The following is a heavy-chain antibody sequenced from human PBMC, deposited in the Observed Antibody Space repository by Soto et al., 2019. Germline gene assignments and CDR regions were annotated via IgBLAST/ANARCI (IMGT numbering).Heavy chain of an antibody. J-gene: IGHJ4*02. D-gene: IGHD3-22*01. CDR1: GYTFTGYY. CDR2: INPNSGGT. CDR3: ARVYSSSWYYYDSSGYYLFDY. Sequence: ASVKVSCKASGYTFTGYYMHWVRQAPGQGLEWMGWINPNSGGTNYAQKFQGRVTMTRDTSISTAYMELSRLRSDDTAVYYCARVYSSSWYYYDSSGYYLFDYWGQGTLVTVSS. V-gene: IGHV1-2*02.